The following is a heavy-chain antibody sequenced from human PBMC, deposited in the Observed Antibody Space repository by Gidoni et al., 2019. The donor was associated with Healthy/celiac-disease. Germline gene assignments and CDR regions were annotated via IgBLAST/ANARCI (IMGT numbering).Heavy chain of an antibody. CDR3: TTGYCSSTSCLSAQLPGDY. CDR1: GFTFSNAW. Sequence: EVQLVESGGGLVKPGGSLRLSCAASGFTFSNAWMSWVRQAPGKGLEWVGRIKSKTDGGTTDYAAPVKGRFTISRDDSKNTLYLQMNSLKTEDTAVYYCTTGYCSSTSCLSAQLPGDYWGQGTLVTVSS. J-gene: IGHJ4*02. V-gene: IGHV3-15*01. D-gene: IGHD2-2*01. CDR2: IKSKTDGGTT.